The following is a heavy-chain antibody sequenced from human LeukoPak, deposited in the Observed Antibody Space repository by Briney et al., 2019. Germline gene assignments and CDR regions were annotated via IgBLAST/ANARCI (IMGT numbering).Heavy chain of an antibody. CDR3: ARDSNYYGSGSYDPTYFDY. J-gene: IGHJ4*02. V-gene: IGHV1-2*02. CDR2: INPNSGGT. D-gene: IGHD3-10*01. Sequence: ASVTVSCKASGYTFTGYYMHWVRQAPGQGLEWMGWINPNSGGTNYAQKFQGRVTMTRDTSISTAYMELSRLRSDDTAVYYCARDSNYYGSGSYDPTYFDYWGQGTLVTVSS. CDR1: GYTFTGYY.